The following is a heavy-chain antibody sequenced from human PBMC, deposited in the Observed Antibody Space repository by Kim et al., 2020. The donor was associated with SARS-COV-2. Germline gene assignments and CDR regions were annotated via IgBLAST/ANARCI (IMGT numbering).Heavy chain of an antibody. CDR3: ARRGFGDPSRSLDY. J-gene: IGHJ4*02. D-gene: IGHD3-10*01. Sequence: SETLSLSCVAYGESFNDYFWTWIRQPPGKGLEWVGEINHHRITTYNPSLTDRVAMSLDMTGRQFFLQLTSLTAADTAIYYCARRGFGDPSRSLDYWGPGMLVTVSS. V-gene: IGHV4-34*01. CDR1: GESFNDYF. CDR2: INHHRIT.